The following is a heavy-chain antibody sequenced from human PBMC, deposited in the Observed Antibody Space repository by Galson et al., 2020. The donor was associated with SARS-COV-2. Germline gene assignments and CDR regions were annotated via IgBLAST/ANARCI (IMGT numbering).Heavy chain of an antibody. V-gene: IGHV4-31*03. CDR1: GGSISSGGYY. J-gene: IGHJ4*02. CDR2: IYYSGST. Sequence: SETLSLTCTVSGGSISSGGYYWSWIRQHPGKGLEWIGYIYYSGSTYYNPSLKSRVTISVDTSKNQFSLKLSSVTAADTAVCYCARDGGRYCSSTSCSFDYWGQGTLVTVSS. CDR3: ARDGGRYCSSTSCSFDY. D-gene: IGHD2-2*01.